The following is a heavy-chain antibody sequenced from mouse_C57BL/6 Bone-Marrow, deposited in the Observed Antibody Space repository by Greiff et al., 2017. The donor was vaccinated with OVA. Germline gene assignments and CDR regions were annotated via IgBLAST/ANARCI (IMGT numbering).Heavy chain of an antibody. CDR1: GFNIKDDY. CDR3: TLYYYDSSCAMDY. D-gene: IGHD1-1*01. Sequence: VQLQQSGAELVRPGASVKLSCTASGFNIKDDYMHWVKQRPEQGLEWIGWIDPENGDTEYASKFQGKATIAADTSSNTAYLQLSSLTSEDTAVYYCTLYYYDSSCAMDYWGQGTSVTVSS. V-gene: IGHV14-4*01. CDR2: IDPENGDT. J-gene: IGHJ4*01.